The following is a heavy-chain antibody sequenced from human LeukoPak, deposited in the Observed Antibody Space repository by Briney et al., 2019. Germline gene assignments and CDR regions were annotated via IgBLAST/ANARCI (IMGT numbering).Heavy chain of an antibody. CDR2: IIPIFGTA. D-gene: IGHD3-22*01. Sequence: SVNVSCKASGGTFSSYAISWVRQAPGQGLEWMGGIIPIFGTANYAQKFQGRVTITADESTSTAYMELSSLRSEDTAVYYCATPGPEYYYDSSGYLLFDYWGQGTLVTVSS. CDR3: ATPGPEYYYDSSGYLLFDY. CDR1: GGTFSSYA. V-gene: IGHV1-69*13. J-gene: IGHJ4*02.